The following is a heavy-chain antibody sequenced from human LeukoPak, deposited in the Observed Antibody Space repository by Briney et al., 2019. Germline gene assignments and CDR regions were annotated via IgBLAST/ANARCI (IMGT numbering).Heavy chain of an antibody. D-gene: IGHD2-2*01. V-gene: IGHV1-69*02. CDR2: IIPILGIA. CDR1: GGTFSSYT. J-gene: IGHJ4*02. CDR3: ASSLGEHCSSTSCYGGYVDY. Sequence: SVKVSCRASGGTFSSYTICWVRQALGQGLEWMGRIIPILGIANYAQKFQGRVTITADKSTSTAYMELSSLRSEDTAVYYCASSLGEHCSSTSCYGGYVDYWGQGTLVTVSS.